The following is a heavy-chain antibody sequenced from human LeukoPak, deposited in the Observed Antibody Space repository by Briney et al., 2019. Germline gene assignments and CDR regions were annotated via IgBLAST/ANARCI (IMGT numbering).Heavy chain of an antibody. CDR3: ARKEKVWGYYGMDV. Sequence: PSETLSLTCAVYGGSFSGYYWSWIRQPPEKGLEWIGEINHSGSTDYNPSLKSRVTISVDTSKNQFSLKLSSVTAADTAVYYCARKEKVWGYYGMDVWGKGTTVTDSS. J-gene: IGHJ6*04. V-gene: IGHV4-34*01. CDR1: GGSFSGYY. CDR2: INHSGST. D-gene: IGHD3-16*01.